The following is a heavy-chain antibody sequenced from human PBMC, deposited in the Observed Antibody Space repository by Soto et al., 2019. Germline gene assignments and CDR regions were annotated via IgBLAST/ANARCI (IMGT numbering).Heavy chain of an antibody. V-gene: IGHV5-51*01. D-gene: IGHD3-3*01. J-gene: IGHJ3*02. Sequence: GESLKISCKGSGYSFTSYWIGWVRQMPGKGLEWMGIIYPGDSDTRYSPSFQGQVTISADKSISTAYLQWSSLKASDTAMYYCARHSRAIFGVVIPGAFDIWGQGTMVT. CDR2: IYPGDSDT. CDR3: ARHSRAIFGVVIPGAFDI. CDR1: GYSFTSYW.